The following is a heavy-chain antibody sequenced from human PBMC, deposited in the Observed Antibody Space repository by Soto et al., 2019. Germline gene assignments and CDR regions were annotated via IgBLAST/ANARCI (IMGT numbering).Heavy chain of an antibody. Sequence: ASVKVSCKASGYTFTSYGISWVRQAPGQGLEWMGWISAYNGNTNYAQKLQGRVTMTTDTSTSTAYMELRSLRSDDTAVYYCARTIVVVTAPYNWFDPWGQGTLVTVSS. CDR1: GYTFTSYG. CDR2: ISAYNGNT. CDR3: ARTIVVVTAPYNWFDP. V-gene: IGHV1-18*01. D-gene: IGHD2-21*02. J-gene: IGHJ5*02.